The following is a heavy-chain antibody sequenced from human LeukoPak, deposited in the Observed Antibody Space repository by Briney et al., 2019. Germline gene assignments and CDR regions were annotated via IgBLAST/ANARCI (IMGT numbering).Heavy chain of an antibody. D-gene: IGHD3-10*01. J-gene: IGHJ4*02. V-gene: IGHV4-34*01. CDR3: AGRESDGSGSRTFDY. Sequence: SETLPLTCTDYGGFFSGYYWSGIRQPPAHCPALIGAINHSGSTNYNPSLKSRVTISVDTSKNQFSLKLSSVTAADTAVYYCAGRESDGSGSRTFDYWGQGTLVTVSS. CDR2: INHSGST. CDR1: GGFFSGYY.